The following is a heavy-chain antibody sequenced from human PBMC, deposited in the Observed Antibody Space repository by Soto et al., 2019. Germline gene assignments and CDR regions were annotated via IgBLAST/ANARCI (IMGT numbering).Heavy chain of an antibody. CDR1: GYTFTSYD. CDR2: MNPNSGNT. CDR3: AGFVAAAGTEFDY. Sequence: ASVKVSCKASGYTFTSYDINWVRQATGQGLEWMGWMNPNSGNTGYAQKFQGRVTMTRNTSISTAYMELSSLRSEDTAVYYCAGFVAAAGTEFDYWGQGTLVTVSS. J-gene: IGHJ4*02. V-gene: IGHV1-8*01. D-gene: IGHD6-13*01.